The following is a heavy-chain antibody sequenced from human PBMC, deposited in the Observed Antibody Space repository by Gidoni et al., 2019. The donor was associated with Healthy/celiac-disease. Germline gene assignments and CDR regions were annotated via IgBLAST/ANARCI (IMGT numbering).Heavy chain of an antibody. CDR1: GFTCRRHT. V-gene: IGHV3-21*01. D-gene: IGHD3-9*01. CDR3: AGVVYDILTGYTAFYFGMDV. Sequence: EVQLVESGGGVVMPGGSLRLPFAASGFTCRRHTMNWVRQVPGKGPDWGSYIGSSSSYIYYADSVKGRYTISRDNAKNSRSLQMNSLRAEDTAVYYCAGVVYDILTGYTAFYFGMDVWGQGTTVTVSS. CDR2: IGSSSSYI. J-gene: IGHJ6*02.